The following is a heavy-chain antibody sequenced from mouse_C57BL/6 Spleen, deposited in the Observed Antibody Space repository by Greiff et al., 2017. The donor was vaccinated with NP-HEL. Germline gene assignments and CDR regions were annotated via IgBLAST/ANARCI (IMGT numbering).Heavy chain of an antibody. CDR1: GFTFSSYA. V-gene: IGHV5-4*01. D-gene: IGHD1-1*01. CDR2: ISDGGSYT. J-gene: IGHJ3*01. CDR3: ARDGTTVVATPFAY. Sequence: DVKLVESGGGLVKPGGSLKLSCAASGFTFSSYAMSWVRQTPEKRLEWVATISDGGSYTYYPDNVKGRFTISRDNAKNNLYLQMSHLKSEDTAMYYCARDGTTVVATPFAYWGQGTLVTVSA.